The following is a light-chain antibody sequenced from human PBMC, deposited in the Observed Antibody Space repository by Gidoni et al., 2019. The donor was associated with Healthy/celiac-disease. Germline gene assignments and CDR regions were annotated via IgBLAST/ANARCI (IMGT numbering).Light chain of an antibody. V-gene: IGLV1-44*01. J-gene: IGLJ2*01. CDR2: SNN. Sequence: QSVLTKPPSASGTPGQRVHISCPGSSSNIGSNPVNWYQQLPGTAPKLLIYSNNQRPSGVPDRFSGSKSGTSASLAISGLQSEDEADYYCAAWDDSLNGVVFGGGTKLTVL. CDR1: SSNIGSNP. CDR3: AAWDDSLNGVV.